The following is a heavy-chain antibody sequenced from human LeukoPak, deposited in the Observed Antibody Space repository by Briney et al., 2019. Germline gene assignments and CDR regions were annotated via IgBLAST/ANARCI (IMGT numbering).Heavy chain of an antibody. J-gene: IGHJ3*02. CDR2: IYYSGST. Sequence: PSETLSLTCTVSGGSISSYYWSWIRQPPGKGLEWIGYIYYSGSTNYNPSLKSRVTISVDTSKNQFSLKLSSVTAADTAVHYCAREIEQWLATDGAFDIWGQGTMVTVSS. CDR1: GGSISSYY. V-gene: IGHV4-59*01. D-gene: IGHD6-19*01. CDR3: AREIEQWLATDGAFDI.